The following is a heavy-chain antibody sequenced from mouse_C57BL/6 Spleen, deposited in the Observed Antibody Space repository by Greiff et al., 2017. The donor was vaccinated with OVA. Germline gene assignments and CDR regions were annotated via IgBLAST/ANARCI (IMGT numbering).Heavy chain of an antibody. CDR2: ISYDGSN. J-gene: IGHJ2*01. V-gene: IGHV3-6*01. CDR1: GYSITSGYY. Sequence: EVKLLESGPGLVKPSQSLSLTCSVTGYSITSGYYWNWIRQFPGNKLEWMGYISYDGSNNYNPSLKNRISITRDTSKNQFFLKLNSVTTEDTATYYCASRYYGSFDYWGQGTTLTVSS. CDR3: ASRYYGSFDY. D-gene: IGHD1-1*01.